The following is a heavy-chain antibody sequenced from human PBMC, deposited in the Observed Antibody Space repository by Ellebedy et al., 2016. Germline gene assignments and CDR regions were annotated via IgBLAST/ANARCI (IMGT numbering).Heavy chain of an antibody. CDR3: AREYTAIDTWGHFDY. D-gene: IGHD5-18*01. CDR2: ISAYNGNT. V-gene: IGHV1-18*01. Sequence: ASVKVSCXASGYTFTSYGISWVRQAPGQGLEWMGWISAYNGNTNYAQKLQGRVTMTTDTSTSTAYMELSSLRSEDTAVYYCAREYTAIDTWGHFDYWGQGTLVTVSS. J-gene: IGHJ4*02. CDR1: GYTFTSYG.